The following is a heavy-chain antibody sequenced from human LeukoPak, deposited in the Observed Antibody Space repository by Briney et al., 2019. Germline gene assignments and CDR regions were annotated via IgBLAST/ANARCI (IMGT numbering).Heavy chain of an antibody. CDR1: GFTFSSYW. Sequence: PGGSLRLSCAASGFTFSSYWMHWVRQAPGKGLVWVSRINDGGSSTNYADSVKGRFTISRDNAKNTLYLQMNSLRGEDAAVYYCARGPSSNWGDFDYWGQGTLVIASS. V-gene: IGHV3-74*01. CDR2: INDGGSST. D-gene: IGHD7-27*01. J-gene: IGHJ4*02. CDR3: ARGPSSNWGDFDY.